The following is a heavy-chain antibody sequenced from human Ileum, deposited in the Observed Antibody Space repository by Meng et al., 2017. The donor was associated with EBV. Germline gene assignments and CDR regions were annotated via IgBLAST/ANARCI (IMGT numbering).Heavy chain of an antibody. D-gene: IGHD2-8*02. Sequence: QRPLTASGPGLGKPSGTLSLSCSVSGTSVSSGGYHWSWIRQPPGKGLEWIGCMYDSDSGKAKYNPSLNSRVIISLDTSKNHFVLKLTSVTAADTAVYYCAYYTAGRGGVGSWGQGTLVTVSS. CDR2: MYDSDSGKA. J-gene: IGHJ4*02. CDR1: GTSVSSGGYH. CDR3: AYYTAGRGGVGS. V-gene: IGHV4-61*03.